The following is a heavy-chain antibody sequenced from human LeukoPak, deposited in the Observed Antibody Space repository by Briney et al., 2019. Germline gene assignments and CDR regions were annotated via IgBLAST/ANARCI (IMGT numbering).Heavy chain of an antibody. CDR1: GGSVTSGAFY. J-gene: IGHJ6*02. CDR2: IYYSGDT. Sequence: KPSETLSLTCTVSGGSVTSGAFYWNWIRQLPGKGLEWIGCIYYSGDTDYNPSLRSRVIISVDPSKNQFSLNLTSVTAADTAIYYCSRDAGGLRFLQGSPGGVDVWGQGTTVTVSS. CDR3: SRDAGGLRFLQGSPGGVDV. V-gene: IGHV4-31*03. D-gene: IGHD3-3*01.